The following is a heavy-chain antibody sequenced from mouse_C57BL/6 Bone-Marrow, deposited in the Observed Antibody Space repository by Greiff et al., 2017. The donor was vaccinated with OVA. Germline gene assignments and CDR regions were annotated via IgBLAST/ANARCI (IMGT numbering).Heavy chain of an antibody. CDR3: AREDYYGSSPYWYFDV. CDR2: INPSTGGT. V-gene: IGHV1-42*01. Sequence: EVQLQESGPELVKPGASVKISCKASGYSFTGYYMNWVKQSPEKSLEWIGEINPSTGGTTYNQKFKAKATLTVDKSSSTAYMQLKSLTSEDSAVYYCAREDYYGSSPYWYFDVWGTGTTVTVSS. J-gene: IGHJ1*03. D-gene: IGHD1-1*01. CDR1: GYSFTGYY.